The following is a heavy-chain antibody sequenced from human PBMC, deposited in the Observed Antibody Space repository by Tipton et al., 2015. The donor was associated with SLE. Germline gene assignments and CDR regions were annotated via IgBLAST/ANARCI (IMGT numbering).Heavy chain of an antibody. D-gene: IGHD3-16*01. Sequence: TLSLTCTVSGYSISSGYYWGWIRQPPGKGLEWIGSIYHSGSTYYNPSLKSRVTISVDTSKNQFSLKLSSVTAADTAAYYCARGGTLWYYYSYMDVWGKGTTVTVSS. CDR1: GYSISSGYY. CDR2: IYHSGST. J-gene: IGHJ6*03. V-gene: IGHV4-38-2*02. CDR3: ARGGTLWYYYSYMDV.